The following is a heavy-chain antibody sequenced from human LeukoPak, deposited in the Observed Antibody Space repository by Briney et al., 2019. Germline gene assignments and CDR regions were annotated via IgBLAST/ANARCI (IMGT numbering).Heavy chain of an antibody. CDR1: GFTFKNFV. Sequence: GGSLRLSCGASGFTFKNFVMTWVRQAPGQGLDWVSAISGNTGATYYAHSVKGRFTISRDNSKNTLYLQMNSLRAEDTAVYYCARKWWENWFDSWGQGALVTVSS. CDR2: ISGNTGAT. V-gene: IGHV3-23*01. J-gene: IGHJ5*01. D-gene: IGHD2-15*01. CDR3: ARKWWENWFDS.